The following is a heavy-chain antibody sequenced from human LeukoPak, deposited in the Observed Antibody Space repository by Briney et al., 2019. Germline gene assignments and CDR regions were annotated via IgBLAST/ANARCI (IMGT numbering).Heavy chain of an antibody. J-gene: IGHJ4*02. D-gene: IGHD6-19*01. Sequence: PGRSLRLSCAASGFTFSSYAMHWVRQAPGKGLEWVAVISYDGSNKYYADSVKGRFTISRDNSKNTLYLQMNSLRAEDTAVYYCARGDVAGGSRHLFVDYWGQGTLVTVCS. CDR2: ISYDGSNK. CDR1: GFTFSSYA. CDR3: ARGDVAGGSRHLFVDY. V-gene: IGHV3-30-3*01.